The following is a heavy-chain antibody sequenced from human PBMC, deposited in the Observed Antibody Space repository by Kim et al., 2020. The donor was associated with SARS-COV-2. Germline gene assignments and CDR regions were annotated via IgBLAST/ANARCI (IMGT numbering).Heavy chain of an antibody. CDR3: ARARRGGMVATWGGVDV. J-gene: IGHJ6*02. V-gene: IGHV3-13*01. Sequence: VKGRFTISRENAKNSLYLQMNSLRVGDTAVYYCARARRGGMVATWGGVDVWGQGTTVTVSS. D-gene: IGHD2-15*01.